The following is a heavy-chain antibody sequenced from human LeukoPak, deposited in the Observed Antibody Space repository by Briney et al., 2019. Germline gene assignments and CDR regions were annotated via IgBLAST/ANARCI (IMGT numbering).Heavy chain of an antibody. D-gene: IGHD3-22*01. J-gene: IGHJ3*02. V-gene: IGHV4-34*01. Sequence: SETLSLTCAVYGGSFSGYYWSWIRQPPGKGLEWIGEINHSGSTNYNPSLKSRVTISVDTSKNQFSLKLSSVTASDTAVYYCACLTTADAFDIWGQGTMVTVSS. CDR3: ACLTTADAFDI. CDR2: INHSGST. CDR1: GGSFSGYY.